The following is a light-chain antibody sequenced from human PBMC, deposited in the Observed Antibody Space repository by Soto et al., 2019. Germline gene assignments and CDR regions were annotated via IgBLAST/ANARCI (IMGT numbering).Light chain of an antibody. CDR3: QQYDGYSRT. J-gene: IGKJ1*01. V-gene: IGKV1-5*03. CDR2: KAS. CDR1: QTISSW. Sequence: DIQMTQSPSTLSGSVGDRVTITCRASQTISSWLAWYQQKTGKPPNLLIYKASTLASGVPSRFSSSGSGTEFTLTISSLQPDEFATYYCQQYDGYSRTFGQGTKVDIK.